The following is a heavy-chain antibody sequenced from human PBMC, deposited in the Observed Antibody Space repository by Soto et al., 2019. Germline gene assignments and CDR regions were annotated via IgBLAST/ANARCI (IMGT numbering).Heavy chain of an antibody. D-gene: IGHD2-2*01. J-gene: IGHJ5*02. CDR2: ISGSGGST. V-gene: IGHV3-23*01. CDR1: GFTFSSYA. Sequence: GGSLRLSCAASGFTFSSYAMSWVRQAPGKGLEWVSAISGSGGSTYYADSVKGRFTISRDNSKNTLYLQMNSLRAEDTAVYYCAKGSGVPAAATSLSFEDWFDPWGQGTLVTVSS. CDR3: AKGSGVPAAATSLSFEDWFDP.